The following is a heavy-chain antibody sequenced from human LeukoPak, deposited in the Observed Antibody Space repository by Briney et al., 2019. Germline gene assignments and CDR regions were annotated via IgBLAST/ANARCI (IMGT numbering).Heavy chain of an antibody. J-gene: IGHJ5*02. D-gene: IGHD6-13*01. Sequence: GGSLRLSCAASGFTFSSYEMNWVRQAPGKGLEWVSYISSSGSTIYYADSVKGRFTISRDNAKNSLYLQMNSLRAEDTAVYYCARIIAAASNWFDPWGQGTLVTVSS. CDR3: ARIIAAASNWFDP. CDR1: GFTFSSYE. CDR2: ISSSGSTI. V-gene: IGHV3-48*03.